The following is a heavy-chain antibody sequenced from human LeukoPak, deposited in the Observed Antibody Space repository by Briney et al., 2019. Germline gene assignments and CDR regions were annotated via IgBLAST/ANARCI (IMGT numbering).Heavy chain of an antibody. V-gene: IGHV3-13*01. D-gene: IGHD6-19*01. CDR3: ARDPSGRGMDV. J-gene: IGHJ6*02. CDR1: GSTFSNYD. Sequence: GGSLRLSCAASGSTFSNYDMQWVRQTIGKGLEWVSAIGVAGDTHYADSVKGRFTVSREDAKISLYLQMNSLRAGDTAVYYCARDPSGRGMDVWGQGTTVTVSS. CDR2: IGVAGDT.